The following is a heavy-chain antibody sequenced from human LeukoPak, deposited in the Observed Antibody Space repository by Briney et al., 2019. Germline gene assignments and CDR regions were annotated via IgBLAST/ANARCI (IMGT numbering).Heavy chain of an antibody. D-gene: IGHD1-1*01. J-gene: IGHJ4*02. CDR2: ITGSGDST. Sequence: PGGSLRLSCAASGFTFSHSAMTWVRQAPGKGLEWVSLITGSGDSTYHADSVKGRFTISRDNSKSTLFLQMNSLRVDDTAVYFCAITTRGATASDYWGRGTLVTVSS. V-gene: IGHV3-23*01. CDR1: GFTFSHSA. CDR3: AITTRGATASDY.